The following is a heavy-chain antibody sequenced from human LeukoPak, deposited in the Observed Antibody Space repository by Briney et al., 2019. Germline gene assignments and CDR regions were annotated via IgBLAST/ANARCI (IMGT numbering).Heavy chain of an antibody. J-gene: IGHJ4*02. CDR2: ISSSGSTI. D-gene: IGHD2-15*01. V-gene: IGHV3-48*03. Sequence: EGSLRLSCAASGFTFSSYEMNWVRQAPGKGLEWVSYISSSGSTIYYADSVKGRFTISRDNAKNSLYLQMNSLRVEDTAVYYCAKGAYCSGGNCYLGDLDYWGQGTLVTVSS. CDR3: AKGAYCSGGNCYLGDLDY. CDR1: GFTFSSYE.